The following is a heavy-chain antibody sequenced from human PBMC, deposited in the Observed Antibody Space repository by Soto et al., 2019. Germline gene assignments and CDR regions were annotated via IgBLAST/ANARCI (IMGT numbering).Heavy chain of an antibody. V-gene: IGHV1-2*02. J-gene: IGHJ6*02. Sequence: ASVKVSGKASGYTFTGYYMHWVRQAPGQGLEWMSWINPNSGGTNYAQKFQGRVTMTRDTSISTAYMELSRLRSDDTAVYYCARDKKRITIFGVVTHYGMDVWGQGPTVTVSS. CDR2: INPNSGGT. D-gene: IGHD3-3*01. CDR3: ARDKKRITIFGVVTHYGMDV. CDR1: GYTFTGYY.